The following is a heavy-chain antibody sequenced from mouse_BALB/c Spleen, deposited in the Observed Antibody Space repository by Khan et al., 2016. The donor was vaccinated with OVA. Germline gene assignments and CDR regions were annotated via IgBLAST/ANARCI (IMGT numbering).Heavy chain of an antibody. CDR1: GFSLSRYN. CDR2: IWGGGGT. Sequence: QVQLKQSGPGLVAPSQSLSITCTVSGFSLSRYNIHWVRQPPGKGLEWLGMIWGGGGTDYNSTLKSRLSISKDNSKRQVFLKVTSLQTDDTAIYXCARDYYRYDGYYAMDYWGQGTSVTVSS. CDR3: ARDYYRYDGYYAMDY. V-gene: IGHV2-6-4*01. D-gene: IGHD2-14*01. J-gene: IGHJ4*01.